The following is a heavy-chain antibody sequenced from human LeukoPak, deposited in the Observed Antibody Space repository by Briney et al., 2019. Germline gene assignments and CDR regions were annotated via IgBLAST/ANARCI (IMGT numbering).Heavy chain of an antibody. V-gene: IGHV4-34*01. CDR1: GGSFSGYY. Sequence: SETLSLTCAVYGGSFSGYYWSWIRQPPGKGLEWIGEINHSGSTNYNPSLKSRVTISVDTSKNQFSLKLSSVTAADTAVYYCARGRATDFDYWGQGTLVTVSS. CDR3: ARGRATDFDY. CDR2: INHSGST. D-gene: IGHD1-26*01. J-gene: IGHJ4*02.